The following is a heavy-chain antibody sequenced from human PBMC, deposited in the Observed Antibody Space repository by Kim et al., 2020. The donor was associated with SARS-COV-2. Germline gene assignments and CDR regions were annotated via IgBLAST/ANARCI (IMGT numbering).Heavy chain of an antibody. CDR3: ARLSSSSSSDGYYYGMDV. V-gene: IGHV4-39*01. Sequence: SETLSLTCSVSGGSITSGSYYWDWIRQPPGKGLQWIGSIYYGWSTYYNPSLKSRVTISVETSKNQFSLKLRSVTAADTAAYFCARLSSSSSSDGYYYGMDVWGQGTTVIVSS. D-gene: IGHD6-6*01. J-gene: IGHJ6*02. CDR1: GGSITSGSYY. CDR2: IYYGWST.